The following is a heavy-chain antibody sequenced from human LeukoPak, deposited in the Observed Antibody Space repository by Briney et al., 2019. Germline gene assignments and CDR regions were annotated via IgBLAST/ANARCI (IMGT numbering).Heavy chain of an antibody. CDR2: IVPIFGTA. D-gene: IGHD2-21*02. V-gene: IGHV1-69*05. CDR1: GGTFSSYA. CDR3: ATPNHIVVVTANDDAFDI. Sequence: SVKVSCKASGGTFSSYAISWVRQAPGQGLEWMGRIVPIFGTANYAQKFQGRVTITTDESTSTAYMELSSLRSEDTAVYYCATPNHIVVVTANDDAFDIWGQGTMVTVSS. J-gene: IGHJ3*02.